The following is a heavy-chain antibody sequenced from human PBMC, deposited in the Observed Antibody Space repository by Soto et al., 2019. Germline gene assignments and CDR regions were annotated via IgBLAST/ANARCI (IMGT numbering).Heavy chain of an antibody. D-gene: IGHD2-15*01. CDR3: ARWGPVVVVVAAKDYYYGMDV. Sequence: GGSLRLSCAASGFTFSSYSMNWVRQAPGKGLEWVSSISSSSSYIYYADSVKGRFTISRDNAKNSLYLQMNSLRAEDTAVYYFARWGPVVVVVAAKDYYYGMDVWGQGTTVTVSS. CDR2: ISSSSSYI. J-gene: IGHJ6*02. V-gene: IGHV3-21*01. CDR1: GFTFSSYS.